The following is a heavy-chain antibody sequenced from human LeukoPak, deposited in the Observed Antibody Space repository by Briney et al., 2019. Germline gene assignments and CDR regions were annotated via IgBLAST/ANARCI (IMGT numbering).Heavy chain of an antibody. D-gene: IGHD3-10*02. V-gene: IGHV3-9*01. CDR2: ISWNSGSI. CDR3: AKAPFMSSDDAFDI. J-gene: IGHJ3*02. CDR1: GFTFDDYA. Sequence: GGSLRLSCAASGFTFDDYAMHWVRQAPGKGLEWVSGISWNSGSIGYADSVKGRFTISRDNAKNSLYLQMNSLRAEDTALYYCAKAPFMSSDDAFDIWGQGTMVTVSS.